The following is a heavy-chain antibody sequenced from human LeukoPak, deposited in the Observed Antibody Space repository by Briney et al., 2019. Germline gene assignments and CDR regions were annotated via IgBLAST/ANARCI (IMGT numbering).Heavy chain of an antibody. D-gene: IGHD6-19*01. Sequence: GGSLRLSCAASGFTFSSYAMSWVRQAPGKGLEWVSGISGSGGSTYYADSVKGRFTISRDNSKNTLFLQMNSLRAEDTALYYCAKGIAVAGTPYYYYGMDVWGQGTTVTVSS. CDR2: ISGSGGST. V-gene: IGHV3-23*01. CDR3: AKGIAVAGTPYYYYGMDV. J-gene: IGHJ6*02. CDR1: GFTFSSYA.